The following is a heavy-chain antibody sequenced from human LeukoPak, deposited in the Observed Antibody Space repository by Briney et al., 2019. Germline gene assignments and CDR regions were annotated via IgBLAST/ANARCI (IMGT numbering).Heavy chain of an antibody. Sequence: SQTLSLTCAISGDSVSSNSATWDWIRQSPSRGLEWLGRTYYRSKWSNEYELSVRSRIIIDPDTSKKRFSLQLNSVTPEDTAIYYCARFVSGRLDYWGQGSLVTVSS. V-gene: IGHV6-1*01. CDR1: GDSVSSNSAT. J-gene: IGHJ4*02. D-gene: IGHD6-19*01. CDR3: ARFVSGRLDY. CDR2: TYYRSKWSN.